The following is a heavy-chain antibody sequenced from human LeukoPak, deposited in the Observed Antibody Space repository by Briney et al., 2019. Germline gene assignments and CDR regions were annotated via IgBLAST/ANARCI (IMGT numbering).Heavy chain of an antibody. D-gene: IGHD3-3*01. V-gene: IGHV3-66*01. Sequence: GGSLRLSCAASGFTFSSYWMSWVRQAPGKGLEWVSVIYSGGSTYYADSVKGRFTISRDNSKNTLYLQMNSLRAEDTAVYYCARAPYDFWSGYYEGYGMDVWGQGTTVTVSS. CDR2: IYSGGST. CDR3: ARAPYDFWSGYYEGYGMDV. J-gene: IGHJ6*02. CDR1: GFTFSSYW.